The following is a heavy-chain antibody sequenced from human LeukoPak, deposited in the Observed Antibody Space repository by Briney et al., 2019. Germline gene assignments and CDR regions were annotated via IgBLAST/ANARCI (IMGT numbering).Heavy chain of an antibody. J-gene: IGHJ3*02. V-gene: IGHV3-33*01. CDR1: GFTFSSYG. D-gene: IGHD2-2*02. Sequence: PGRSLRLSCAASGFTFSSYGMHWVRQAPGKGLEWVAVIWYDGSNEYYADSVKGRFTISRDNSKNTLYLQMNSLRAEDTAVYYCARGSPRGVVVPAAIDDAFDIWGQGTMVTVSS. CDR2: IWYDGSNE. CDR3: ARGSPRGVVVPAAIDDAFDI.